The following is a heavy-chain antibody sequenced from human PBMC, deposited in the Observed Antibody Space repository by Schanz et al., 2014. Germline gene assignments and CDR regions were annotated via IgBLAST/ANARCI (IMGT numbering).Heavy chain of an antibody. CDR2: ISGTTTYT. Sequence: EVQLLDSGGGLVQPGGSLRLSCAASGFTFSTYAMSWVRQAPGKGLEWVSYISGTTTYTNYADSVKGRFTISRDNAKNSLYLQMNSLRAEDTAVYYCAREQITAAAGLVDYWGHGTLXTVSS. D-gene: IGHD6-13*01. V-gene: IGHV3-48*04. J-gene: IGHJ4*01. CDR1: GFTFSTYA. CDR3: AREQITAAAGLVDY.